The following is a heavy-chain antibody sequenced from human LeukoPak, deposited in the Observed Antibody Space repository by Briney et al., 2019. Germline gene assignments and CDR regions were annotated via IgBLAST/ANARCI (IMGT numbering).Heavy chain of an antibody. Sequence: SGGSLRLSCAASGFTFSSYGMHWVRQAPGKGLEWLAGISFDGNNKYYVDSVKGRFTISRDNSKNTLFLQMNSLRAEDTAVYYCGKDRSTVVTPYYYYGVDVWGQGTTVTVSS. CDR2: ISFDGNNK. J-gene: IGHJ6*02. V-gene: IGHV3-30*18. D-gene: IGHD4-23*01. CDR3: GKDRSTVVTPYYYYGVDV. CDR1: GFTFSSYG.